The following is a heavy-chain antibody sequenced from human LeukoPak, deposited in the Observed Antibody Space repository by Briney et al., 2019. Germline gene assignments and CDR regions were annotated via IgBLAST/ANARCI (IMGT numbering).Heavy chain of an antibody. D-gene: IGHD4-17*01. CDR1: GLSFSSHA. Sequence: GRSLSLSCAASGLSFSSHARHWVRQAPGKGLEWVAVISYDGSNKFYADSEKGLFTISRDNSKNTLYLQMNSLRAEDTAVYYCAREHYGDYCFDYWGQGTLVTVSS. CDR3: AREHYGDYCFDY. V-gene: IGHV3-30-3*01. CDR2: ISYDGSNK. J-gene: IGHJ4*02.